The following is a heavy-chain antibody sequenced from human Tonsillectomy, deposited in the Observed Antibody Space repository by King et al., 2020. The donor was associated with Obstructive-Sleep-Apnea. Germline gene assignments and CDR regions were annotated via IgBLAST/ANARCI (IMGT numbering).Heavy chain of an antibody. CDR3: ARERACMVDGEIGMWADS. Sequence: VQLVESGGGLVKPGGSLRPSCAASGFTFSDYYMSWIRQAPGKGLEWVSYISSSGGTISYGDSVMGRFTISRDNAKNSLYLQMNSLRVDDTAGYSCARERACMVDGEIGMWADSWGQGTLVTVSS. D-gene: IGHD4-17*01. V-gene: IGHV3-11*01. CDR1: GFTFSDYY. CDR2: ISSSGGTI. J-gene: IGHJ5*01.